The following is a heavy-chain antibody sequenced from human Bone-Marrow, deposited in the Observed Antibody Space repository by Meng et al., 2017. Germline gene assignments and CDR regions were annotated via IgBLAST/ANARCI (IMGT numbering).Heavy chain of an antibody. D-gene: IGHD3-9*01. CDR2: LNTDASIT. CDR1: GFTFSSYN. Sequence: GESLKISCAASGFTFSSYNMHWVRQTPREGLVLVSRLNTDASITTYADSAKGRFTISRDDAKNTVYLQMNSLRAEDTAVYYCARDADWVIFDHWGQGALVTVSS. V-gene: IGHV3-74*03. J-gene: IGHJ4*02. CDR3: ARDADWVIFDH.